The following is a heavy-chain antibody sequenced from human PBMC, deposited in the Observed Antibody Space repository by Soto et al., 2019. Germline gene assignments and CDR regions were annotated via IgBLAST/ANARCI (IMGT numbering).Heavy chain of an antibody. Sequence: SETLCLTCTFSVGSISSGDYYWSWIRQPPGKGLEWIGYIYYSGSTYYNPSLKSRVTISVDTSKNQFSLKLRSVTAADTAVYYCARDIGSSGYSDDDAFDIWGQGTMVTVSS. V-gene: IGHV4-30-4*01. J-gene: IGHJ3*02. CDR2: IYYSGST. CDR3: ARDIGSSGYSDDDAFDI. CDR1: VGSISSGDYY. D-gene: IGHD3-22*01.